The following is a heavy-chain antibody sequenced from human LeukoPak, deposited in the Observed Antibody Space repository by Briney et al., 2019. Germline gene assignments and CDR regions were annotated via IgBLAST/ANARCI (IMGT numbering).Heavy chain of an antibody. CDR2: INQDVSQI. V-gene: IGHV3-7*01. Sequence: GGSLRLSCAASGFTFRSYWMSWVRQAPGKGLEWVATINQDVSQIKYVDSVKGRFTISRDNAKNSLYLQMNSLRAVDTAVYYCAKLGYNSWDFDYWGQGTLVTVSS. D-gene: IGHD6-13*01. CDR1: GFTFRSYW. CDR3: AKLGYNSWDFDY. J-gene: IGHJ4*02.